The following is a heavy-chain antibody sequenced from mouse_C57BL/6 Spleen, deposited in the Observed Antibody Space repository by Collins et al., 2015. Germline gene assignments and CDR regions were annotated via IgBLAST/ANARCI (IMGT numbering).Heavy chain of an antibody. D-gene: IGHD2-2*01. CDR2: INTETGEP. V-gene: IGHV9-2-1*01. CDR3: ASMVTTGGGFAY. Sequence: QIQLVQSGPELKKPGETVKISCKASGYTFTDYSMHWVKQAPGKGLKWMGWINTETGEPTYADDFKGRFAFSLETSASTAYLQINNLKNEDTATYFCASMVTTGGGFAYWGQGTLVTVSA. CDR1: GYTFTDYS. J-gene: IGHJ3*01.